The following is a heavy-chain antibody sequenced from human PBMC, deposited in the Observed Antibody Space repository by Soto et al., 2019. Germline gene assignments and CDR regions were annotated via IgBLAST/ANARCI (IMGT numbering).Heavy chain of an antibody. CDR2: ISGSGGST. J-gene: IGHJ6*02. Sequence: GGSLRLSCAASGFTFSSYAMSWVRQAPGKGLEWVSAISGSGGSTYYADSVKGRFTISRDNSKNTLYLQMNSLRAEDTAVYYCAKDSGAYYYYGMDVWGQGTTVTVSS. D-gene: IGHD3-10*01. CDR3: AKDSGAYYYYGMDV. CDR1: GFTFSSYA. V-gene: IGHV3-23*01.